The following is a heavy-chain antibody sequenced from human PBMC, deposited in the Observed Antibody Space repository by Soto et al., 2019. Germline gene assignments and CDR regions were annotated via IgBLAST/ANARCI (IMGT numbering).Heavy chain of an antibody. J-gene: IGHJ4*02. Sequence: PGGSLRPSFAASGFTVGNYYMSWVRQAPGRGLQWVSVIYTAGPTYYADSVKGRFTISRDESKNTLYFQMDNLRAEDTATYYCARGKSRDAYNPLGYWGPGTLVTVSS. CDR1: GFTVGNYY. CDR3: ARGKSRDAYNPLGY. D-gene: IGHD1-1*01. V-gene: IGHV3-53*01. CDR2: IYTAGPT.